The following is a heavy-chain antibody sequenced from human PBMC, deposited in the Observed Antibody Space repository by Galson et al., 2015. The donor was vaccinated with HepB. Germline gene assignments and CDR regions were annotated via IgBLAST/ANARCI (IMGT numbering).Heavy chain of an antibody. CDR3: ARRIDYGGRAFYGMDV. CDR2: IDPSDSYT. D-gene: IGHD4-23*01. J-gene: IGHJ6*02. V-gene: IGHV5-10-1*01. CDR1: GYSFPSHW. Sequence: QSGAEVKKPGESLRISCKGSGYSFPSHWITWVRQMPGKGLEWMGRIDPSDSYTNYSPSFQGHVTISADKSLSTAYLQWSSLKASDTAMYYCARRIDYGGRAFYGMDVWGQGTTVTVSS.